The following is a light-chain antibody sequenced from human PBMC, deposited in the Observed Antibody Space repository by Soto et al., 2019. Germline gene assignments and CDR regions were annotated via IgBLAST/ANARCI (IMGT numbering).Light chain of an antibody. V-gene: IGLV2-23*01. CDR2: EGS. CDR1: SSDVGSYNL. CDR3: CSYAGSSTAVV. Sequence: QSALTQPASVSGSPGQSITISCTGTSSDVGSYNLVSWYQQHPGKAPKLMIYEGSKRPSGVSNRFSGSKSGNTASLTISGLQADYEADYYCCSYAGSSTAVVFGGGTKLTVL. J-gene: IGLJ2*01.